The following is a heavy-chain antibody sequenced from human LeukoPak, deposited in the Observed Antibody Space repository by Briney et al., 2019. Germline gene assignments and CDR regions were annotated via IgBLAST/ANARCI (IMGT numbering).Heavy chain of an antibody. CDR1: GGSLSGYY. D-gene: IGHD3-22*01. V-gene: IGHV4-34*01. CDR3: ASTPRYYYDSSGYPDY. CDR2: INHSGST. J-gene: IGHJ4*02. Sequence: SETLSLTCAVYGGSLSGYYWSWIRQPPGKGLEWIGEINHSGSTNYNPSLKSRVTISVDTSKNQFSLKLSSVTAADTAVYYCASTPRYYYDSSGYPDYWGQGTLVTVSS.